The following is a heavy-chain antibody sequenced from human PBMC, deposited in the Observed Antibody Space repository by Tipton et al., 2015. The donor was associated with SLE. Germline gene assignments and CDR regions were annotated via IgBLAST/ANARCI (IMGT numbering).Heavy chain of an antibody. CDR2: VNYGGGT. V-gene: IGHV4-34*01. CDR1: GGSFNDYF. Sequence: TLSLTCAVYGGSFNDYFWSWIRQTPGKGLEWIGDVNYGGGTSYNPSLNSRLTIALNTSTNQFSLRLRSLTAADTAVYYCARVLRGGLNLWGRGTLVTVSS. D-gene: IGHD3-16*01. J-gene: IGHJ2*01. CDR3: ARVLRGGLNL.